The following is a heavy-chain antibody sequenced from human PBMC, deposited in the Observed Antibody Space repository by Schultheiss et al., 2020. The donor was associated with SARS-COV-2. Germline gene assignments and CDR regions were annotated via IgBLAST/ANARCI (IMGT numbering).Heavy chain of an antibody. D-gene: IGHD2-2*01. V-gene: IGHV3-48*03. CDR1: GFTFSSYE. Sequence: GGSLRLSCAASGFTFSSYEMNWVRQAPGKGLEWVSYISSSGSTIYYADSVKGRFTISRDNAKKSLYLQMNSLRAEDTAVYYCARADSTSSDYWGQGTLVTVSS. J-gene: IGHJ4*02. CDR3: ARADSTSSDY. CDR2: ISSSGSTI.